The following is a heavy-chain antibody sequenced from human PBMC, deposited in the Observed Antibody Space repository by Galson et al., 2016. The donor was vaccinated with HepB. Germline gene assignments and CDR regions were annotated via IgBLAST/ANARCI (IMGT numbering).Heavy chain of an antibody. D-gene: IGHD3/OR15-3a*01. J-gene: IGHJ6*02. CDR3: AKDAAYDFWSGHEGNYRMDV. CDR2: SGSGGPT. Sequence: SLRLSCAASGFTFSSYAMSWVRQAPGKGLEWVSSSGSGGPTYYADSVKGRFTISRDNSKNTLYLQMNSLRADDTAVYYCAKDAAYDFWSGHEGNYRMDVWGQGTTVTVSS. CDR1: GFTFSSYA. V-gene: IGHV3-23*01.